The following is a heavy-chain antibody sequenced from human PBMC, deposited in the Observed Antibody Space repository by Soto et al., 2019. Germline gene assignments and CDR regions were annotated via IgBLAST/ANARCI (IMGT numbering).Heavy chain of an antibody. Sequence: ASVKVSCKASGYSFTDYHIHWVRQAPGQGLEWLGRINPKSGGTSTAQKFQGWVTLTTDTSISTASMELTRLTSDDTAIYYCARGDSTDCSNGVCSFFYNHDMDVWGQGTTVTVSS. CDR2: INPKSGGT. V-gene: IGHV1-2*04. J-gene: IGHJ6*02. D-gene: IGHD2-8*01. CDR3: ARGDSTDCSNGVCSFFYNHDMDV. CDR1: GYSFTDYH.